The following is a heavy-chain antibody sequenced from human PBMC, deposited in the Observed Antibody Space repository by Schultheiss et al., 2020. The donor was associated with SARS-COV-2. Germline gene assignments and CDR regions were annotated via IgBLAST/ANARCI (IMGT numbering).Heavy chain of an antibody. CDR3: ARDWRGEYYFDS. J-gene: IGHJ4*02. D-gene: IGHD3-10*01. CDR1: GGSISSSNW. Sequence: SETLSLTCAVSGGSISSSNWWSWVRQPPGKGLEWIGEIYHSGSTNYNPSLKSRVTISVDTSKNQFSLKLSSVTAADTAVYYCARDWRGEYYFDSWGQGTLVTVSS. CDR2: IYHSGST. V-gene: IGHV4-4*02.